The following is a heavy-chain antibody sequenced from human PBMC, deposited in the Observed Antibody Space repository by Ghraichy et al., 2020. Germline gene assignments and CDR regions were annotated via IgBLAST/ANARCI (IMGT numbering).Heavy chain of an antibody. CDR3: ARDLPPEYYGMDV. Sequence: ASAKVSCKASGYTFTSYYMHWVRQAPGQGLEWMGIINPSGGSTSYAQKFQGRVTMTRDTSTSTVYMELSSLRSEDTAVYYCARDLPPEYYGMDVWGQGTTVTVSS. CDR1: GYTFTSYY. CDR2: INPSGGST. V-gene: IGHV1-46*01. J-gene: IGHJ6*02.